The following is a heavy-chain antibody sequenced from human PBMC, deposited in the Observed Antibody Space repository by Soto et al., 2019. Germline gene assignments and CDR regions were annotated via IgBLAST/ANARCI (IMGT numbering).Heavy chain of an antibody. V-gene: IGHV3-15*07. D-gene: IGHD5-18*01. CDR1: GCPFSNAW. J-gene: IGHJ4*01. Sequence: GGSLRLSCAASGCPFSNAWMNWVRQAPGKGLEWVGRIKSKTDGGTTDYAAPVKGRFTISRDDSKNTLYLQMNGLKTEDTAVYYCTTERGNTYGYRYWGQGTLVTVSS. CDR3: TTERGNTYGYRY. CDR2: IKSKTDGGTT.